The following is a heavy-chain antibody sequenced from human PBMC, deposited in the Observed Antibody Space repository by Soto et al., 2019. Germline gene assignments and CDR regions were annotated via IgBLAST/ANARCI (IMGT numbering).Heavy chain of an antibody. Sequence: SETLSLTCTVSGGSISSGGYYWSWIRQHPGKGLEWIGYIYYSGSTYYNPSLKSRVTISVDTSKNQFSLKLSSVTAADTAVYYCARDKCSGGSCYTRGMDVWGQGTTVTVSS. V-gene: IGHV4-31*03. J-gene: IGHJ6*02. D-gene: IGHD2-15*01. CDR1: GGSISSGGYY. CDR3: ARDKCSGGSCYTRGMDV. CDR2: IYYSGST.